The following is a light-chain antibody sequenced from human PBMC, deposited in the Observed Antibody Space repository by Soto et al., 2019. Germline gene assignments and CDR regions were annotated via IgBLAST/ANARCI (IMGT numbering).Light chain of an antibody. J-gene: IGLJ2*01. V-gene: IGLV4-60*02. CDR1: SGHSSYI. Sequence: QLVLTQSSSASASLGSSVKLTCTLSSGHSSYIIAWHQQQPGKAPRYLMKLEGSGSYNKGSGVPDRFSGSSSGADRYLTISNLHFEDEADYYCETWDSNTYVVFGGGTKLTVL. CDR2: LEGSGSY. CDR3: ETWDSNTYVV.